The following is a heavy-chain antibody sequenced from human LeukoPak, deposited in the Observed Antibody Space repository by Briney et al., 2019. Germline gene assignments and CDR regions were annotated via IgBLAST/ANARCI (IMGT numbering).Heavy chain of an antibody. CDR3: ARDPLTQNDY. V-gene: IGHV3-7*01. J-gene: IGHJ4*02. D-gene: IGHD1-14*01. CDR2: INQNGSEI. Sequence: PGGSLRLSCAASGFTFSSYWMSWVRQAPGEGLEWVANINQNGSEIYYVDSVKGRFTISRDNAKNSLYLQMNTLRAEDTALYYCARDPLTQNDYWGQGTLVTVSS. CDR1: GFTFSSYW.